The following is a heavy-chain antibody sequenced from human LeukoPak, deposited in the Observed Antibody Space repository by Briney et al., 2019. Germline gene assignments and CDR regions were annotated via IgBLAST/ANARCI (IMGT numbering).Heavy chain of an antibody. CDR1: GYSFTSYW. D-gene: IGHD3-3*01. J-gene: IGHJ4*02. Sequence: GESLKISCKGSGYSFTSYWIGWVRQMPGKGLEWMGIIYPGDSDTRYSPSFQGQATISADKSITTAYLQWSSLKASDTAMYYYARRDLVGFWSGYYDSWGQGTLVTVSS. V-gene: IGHV5-51*01. CDR3: ARRDLVGFWSGYYDS. CDR2: IYPGDSDT.